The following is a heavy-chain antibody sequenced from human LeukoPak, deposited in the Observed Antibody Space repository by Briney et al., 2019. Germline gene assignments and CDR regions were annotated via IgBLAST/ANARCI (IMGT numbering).Heavy chain of an antibody. V-gene: IGHV1-18*01. D-gene: IGHD2-2*01. CDR1: GYTFTSYG. CDR3: ARDYDLHIVVVPAASGY. Sequence: ASVKVSCKASGYTFTSYGISWVRQAPGQGLEWMGWISAYNGNTNYAQKLQGRVTMTTDTSTSTAYMELRNLRSDDTAVYYCARDYDLHIVVVPAASGYWGQGTLVTVSS. CDR2: ISAYNGNT. J-gene: IGHJ4*02.